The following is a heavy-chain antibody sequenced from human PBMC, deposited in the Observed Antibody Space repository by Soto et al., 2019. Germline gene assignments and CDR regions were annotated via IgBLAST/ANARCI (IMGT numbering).Heavy chain of an antibody. CDR1: GFTFSTFA. CDR3: AKDPRVSFDP. Sequence: GGSLRLSCAASGFTFSTFAMSWVRQAPGKGLEWVSAISASGGSTYYADSVKGRFTISRDNSNNTLYLQMNSLRVEDTAVYYCAKDPRVSFDPWGQGTLVTVS. J-gene: IGHJ5*02. V-gene: IGHV3-23*01. CDR2: ISASGGST.